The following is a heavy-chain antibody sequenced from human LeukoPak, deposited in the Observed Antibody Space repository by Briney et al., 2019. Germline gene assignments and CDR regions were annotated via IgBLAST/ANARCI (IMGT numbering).Heavy chain of an antibody. CDR3: AKGVDGSRYYFDY. Sequence: GGTLRLSCAASGFTFSSYAMSWVRQAPGKGLEWVSAISGSGGSTYYADSVKGRFTISRDNSKNTLYLQMNSLRAEDTAVYYCAKGVDGSRYYFDYWGQGTLVSVSS. V-gene: IGHV3-23*01. CDR1: GFTFSSYA. CDR2: ISGSGGST. D-gene: IGHD2-2*01. J-gene: IGHJ4*02.